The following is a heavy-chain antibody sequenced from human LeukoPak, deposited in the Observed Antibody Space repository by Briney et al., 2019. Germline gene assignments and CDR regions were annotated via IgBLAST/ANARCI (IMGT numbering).Heavy chain of an antibody. CDR1: GGSFRGYY. CDR3: ARGSSAGRLYNWFDP. CDR2: INHSGST. V-gene: IGHV4-34*01. D-gene: IGHD6-6*01. Sequence: PSETLSLTCAVYGGSFRGYYWRWLRQPAAKGLEWIGEINHSGSTNYSPSLKSRVTISVDTSKNQFSLKLSSVTAADTAVYYCARGSSAGRLYNWFDPWGQGTLVTVSS. J-gene: IGHJ5*02.